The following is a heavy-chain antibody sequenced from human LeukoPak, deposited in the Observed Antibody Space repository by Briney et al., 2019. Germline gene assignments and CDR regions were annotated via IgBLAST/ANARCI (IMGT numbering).Heavy chain of an antibody. D-gene: IGHD2-2*01. CDR1: GYSFTSYW. CDR3: ARHLAAVPAAIGLSSSRGAYYYYMDV. Sequence: GESLKISCRGSGYSFTSYWIGWVRQMPGKGLEWMGIIYPGDSDTGYSPSFQGQVTISADKSISTAYLQWSSLKASDTAMYYCARHLAAVPAAIGLSSSRGAYYYYMDVWGKGTTVTVSS. J-gene: IGHJ6*03. V-gene: IGHV5-51*01. CDR2: IYPGDSDT.